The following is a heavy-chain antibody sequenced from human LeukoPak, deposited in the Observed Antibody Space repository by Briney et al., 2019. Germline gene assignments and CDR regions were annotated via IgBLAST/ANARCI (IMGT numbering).Heavy chain of an antibody. D-gene: IGHD2-21*02. CDR1: GGTFSSYA. Sequence: SVKVSCKAPGGTFSSYAISWVRQAPGQGLEWMGRIIPIFGTANYAQKFQGRVTITTDESTSTAYMELSSLRSEDTAVYYCARAVVVTAPLDYWGQGTLVTVSS. CDR2: IIPIFGTA. CDR3: ARAVVVTAPLDY. J-gene: IGHJ4*02. V-gene: IGHV1-69*05.